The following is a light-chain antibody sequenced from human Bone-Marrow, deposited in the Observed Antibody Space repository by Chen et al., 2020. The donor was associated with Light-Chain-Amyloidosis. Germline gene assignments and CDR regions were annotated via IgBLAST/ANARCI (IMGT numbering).Light chain of an antibody. CDR3: QVWDRSSDRPV. CDR2: DDS. V-gene: IGLV3-21*02. CDR1: NIGSTS. J-gene: IGLJ3*02. Sequence: SYVLTQPSSVSVAPGQTAPIACGGNNIGSTSVHWYQQTPAQAPLLVVYDDSDRPSGIPERLSGSNSGNTATLTISRVEAGDEADYYCQVWDRSSDRPVFGGGTKLTVL.